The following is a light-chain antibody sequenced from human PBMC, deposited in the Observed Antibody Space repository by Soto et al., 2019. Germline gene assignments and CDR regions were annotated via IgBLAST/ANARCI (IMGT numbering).Light chain of an antibody. CDR1: QDISNY. Sequence: DIQMTQSPSSLSASVGDRVTITCQASQDISNYLIWYQQKPGKAPKLLIYDASNLETGVPSRFSGSGSGTDFTFTISSLQPEDIATYYCQQYDNLPRTFGGGTKVEIK. CDR3: QQYDNLPRT. V-gene: IGKV1-33*01. CDR2: DAS. J-gene: IGKJ4*01.